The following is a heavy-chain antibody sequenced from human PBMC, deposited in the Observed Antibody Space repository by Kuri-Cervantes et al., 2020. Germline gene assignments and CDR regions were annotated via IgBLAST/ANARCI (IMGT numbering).Heavy chain of an antibody. CDR2: ISSSGSTI. CDR3: ALGEWRSPFDY. D-gene: IGHD3-10*01. CDR1: GGSFSGYY. V-gene: IGHV3-11*04. J-gene: IGHJ4*02. Sequence: LSLTCAVYGGSFSGYYWSWIRQAPGKGLEWVSYISSSGSTIYYADSVKGRFTISRDNAKNSLYLQMNSLRAEDTAVYYCALGEWRSPFDYWGQGTLVTVSS.